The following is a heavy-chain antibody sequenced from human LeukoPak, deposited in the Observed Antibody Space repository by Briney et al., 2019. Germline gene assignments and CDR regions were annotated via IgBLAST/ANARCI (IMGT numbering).Heavy chain of an antibody. CDR1: RFTFSSYG. CDR2: IPYDGNNK. V-gene: IGHV3-30*02. Sequence: GGSLRLSCAASRFTFSSYGMHWVRQAPGKGLEWVAFIPYDGNNKYYADSVKGRFTISRDNSENTLYLQMNSLRAEDTAVYYCVKDGDDSGSYLVYWGQGTLVTVSS. D-gene: IGHD1-26*01. CDR3: VKDGDDSGSYLVY. J-gene: IGHJ4*02.